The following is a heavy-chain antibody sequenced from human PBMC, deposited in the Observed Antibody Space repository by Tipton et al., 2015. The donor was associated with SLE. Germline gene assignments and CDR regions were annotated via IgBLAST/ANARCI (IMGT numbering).Heavy chain of an antibody. CDR1: GFTFSSYA. CDR3: ARDKRWLVTFDY. CDR2: ISYDGSNK. Sequence: SLRLSCAASGFTFSSYAMHWVRQAPGKGLEWVAVISYDGSNKYYADSVKGRFTISRDNSKNTRYLQMNSLRAEDTAVYYCARDKRWLVTFDYWGPRTLVPVSS. V-gene: IGHV3-30*04. J-gene: IGHJ4*02. D-gene: IGHD6-19*01.